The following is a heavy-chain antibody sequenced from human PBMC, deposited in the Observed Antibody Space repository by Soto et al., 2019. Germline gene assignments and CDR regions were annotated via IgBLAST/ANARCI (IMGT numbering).Heavy chain of an antibody. CDR2: ISSSSSYI. CDR1: GFTFSSYS. CDR3: ARVKPDYYFDY. V-gene: IGHV3-21*01. J-gene: IGHJ4*02. D-gene: IGHD2-21*02. Sequence: EVQLVESGGGLVKPGGSLRLSCAASGFTFSSYSMNWVRQAPGKGLEWVSSISSSSSYIYYADSVKGRFTISRDNAKNSLYLQMTSLRAEDTAVYYCARVKPDYYFDYWGQGTLVTVSS.